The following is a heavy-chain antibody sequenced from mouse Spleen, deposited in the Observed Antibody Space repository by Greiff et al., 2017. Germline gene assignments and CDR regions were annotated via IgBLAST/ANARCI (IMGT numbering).Heavy chain of an antibody. D-gene: IGHD2-1*01. V-gene: IGHV1-64*01. CDR3: ARRIYGNYWFAY. CDR2: IHPNSGST. J-gene: IGHJ3*01. Sequence: VQLQQSGAELVKPGASVKLSCKASGYTFTSYWMHWVKQRPGQGLEWIGMIHPNSGSTNYNEKFKSKATLTVDKSSSTAYMQLSSLTSEDSAVYYCARRIYGNYWFAYWGQGTLVTVSA. CDR1: GYTFTSYW.